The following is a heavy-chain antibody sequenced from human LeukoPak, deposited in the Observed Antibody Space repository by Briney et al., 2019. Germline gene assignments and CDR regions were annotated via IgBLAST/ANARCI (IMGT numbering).Heavy chain of an antibody. CDR3: ARGTPLGYDFWSGYSSLYYYMDV. J-gene: IGHJ6*03. CDR2: IYYSGST. V-gene: IGHV4-59*01. Sequence: PETLSLTCTVSGGSISSYYWSWIRQPPGKGLEWIGYIYYSGSTNYNPSLKSRVTIPVDTSKNQFSLKLSSVTAADTAVYYCARGTPLGYDFWSGYSSLYYYMDVWGKGTTVTVSS. CDR1: GGSISSYY. D-gene: IGHD3-3*01.